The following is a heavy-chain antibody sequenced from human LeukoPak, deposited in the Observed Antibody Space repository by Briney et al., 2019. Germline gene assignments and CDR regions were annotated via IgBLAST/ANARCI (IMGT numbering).Heavy chain of an antibody. CDR3: ARELWEYCSSTSCLIPND. Sequence: SVKVSCKASGGTFSSYAISWVRQAPGQGLEWMGRIIPILGIANYAQKFQGRVTITADKSTSTAYMELSSLRSEDTAVYYCARELWEYCSSTSCLIPNDWGQGTLVTVSS. J-gene: IGHJ4*02. CDR1: GGTFSSYA. D-gene: IGHD2-2*01. V-gene: IGHV1-69*04. CDR2: IIPILGIA.